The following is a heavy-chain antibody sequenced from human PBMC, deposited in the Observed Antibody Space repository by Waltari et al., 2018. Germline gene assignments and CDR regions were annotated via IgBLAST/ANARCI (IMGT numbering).Heavy chain of an antibody. CDR1: GGSISSYY. CDR3: AREGYYYDSSGYWGYYFDY. D-gene: IGHD3-22*01. V-gene: IGHV4-59*01. J-gene: IGHJ4*02. CDR2: IYYSGST. Sequence: QVQLQESGPGLVKPSETLSLTCTVSGGSISSYYWSWIRQPPGKGLAWIGYIYYSGSTNYNPSLKSRVTISVDTSKNQFSLKLSSVTAADTAVYYCAREGYYYDSSGYWGYYFDYWGQGTLVTVSS.